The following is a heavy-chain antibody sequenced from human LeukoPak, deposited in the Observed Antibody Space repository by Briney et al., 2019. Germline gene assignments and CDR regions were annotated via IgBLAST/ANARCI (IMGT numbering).Heavy chain of an antibody. D-gene: IGHD2-8*01. CDR3: FSTNSTPGGNWFDP. J-gene: IGHJ5*02. V-gene: IGHV3-73*01. CDR1: GFSFSDSA. CDR2: IRSEPKNFAT. Sequence: PGGSLRLSCVASGFSFSDSAMDWVRQAAGKGLEWVGRIRSEPKNFATAYAASVKGRFTISRDDSKNTAYLLMDGLKNEDTAVYYCFSTNSTPGGNWFDPWGQGTLVTVSS.